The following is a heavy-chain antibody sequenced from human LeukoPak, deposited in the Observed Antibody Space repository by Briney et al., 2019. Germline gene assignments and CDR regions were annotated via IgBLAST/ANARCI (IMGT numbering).Heavy chain of an antibody. J-gene: IGHJ5*02. CDR1: GGSISGYY. CDR3: ARTIAVVKARNNWFDP. Sequence: SETLSLTCTVSGGSISGYYWSWIRQPPGKGLECIGYIYYSGSTNYNPSLKSRVTISVDTSKNQFSLKLSSVTAADTAVYYCARTIAVVKARNNWFDPWGQGTLVTVSS. D-gene: IGHD6-19*01. CDR2: IYYSGST. V-gene: IGHV4-59*08.